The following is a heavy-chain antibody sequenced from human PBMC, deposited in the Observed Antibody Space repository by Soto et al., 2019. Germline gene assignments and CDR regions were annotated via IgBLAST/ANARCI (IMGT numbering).Heavy chain of an antibody. D-gene: IGHD3-3*01. CDR2: IYHSGST. CDR1: GYSISSGYY. Sequence: PSETLSLTCAVSGYSISSGYYWGWIRQPPGKGLEWIGSIYHSGSTYYNPSLKSRVTISVDTSKNQFSLKLSSVTAADTAVYYCARVGFYYDFWSGLDYYYGMDVWGQGTTVPVS. V-gene: IGHV4-38-2*01. CDR3: ARVGFYYDFWSGLDYYYGMDV. J-gene: IGHJ6*02.